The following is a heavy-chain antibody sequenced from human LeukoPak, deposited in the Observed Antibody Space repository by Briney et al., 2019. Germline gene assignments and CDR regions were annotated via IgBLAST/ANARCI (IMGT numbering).Heavy chain of an antibody. Sequence: ASVKVSCKASGYTFTGYYMHWVRQAPGQGLEWMGWINPNSGGTNYAQKFQGRVTMTRDTSISTAYMELSRLRSDDTAVYYCARVPFPAAMFRFDYWGQGTLVTVSS. D-gene: IGHD3-10*02. CDR3: ARVPFPAAMFRFDY. CDR1: GYTFTGYY. CDR2: INPNSGGT. J-gene: IGHJ4*02. V-gene: IGHV1-2*02.